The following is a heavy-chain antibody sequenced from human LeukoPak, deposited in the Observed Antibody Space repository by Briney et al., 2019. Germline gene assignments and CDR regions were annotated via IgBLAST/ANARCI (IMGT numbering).Heavy chain of an antibody. CDR3: ARGNLYDSSGYYVDY. CDR1: GYTFAGYY. CDR2: MNPNSANT. J-gene: IGHJ4*02. D-gene: IGHD3-22*01. Sequence: GASVKVSCKASGYTFAGYYMHWVRQAPGQGLEWMGWMNPNSANTGYAQKFQGRVTMTRNTSINTAYMELSSLRSEDTAVYYCARGNLYDSSGYYVDYWGQGTLVTVSS. V-gene: IGHV1-8*02.